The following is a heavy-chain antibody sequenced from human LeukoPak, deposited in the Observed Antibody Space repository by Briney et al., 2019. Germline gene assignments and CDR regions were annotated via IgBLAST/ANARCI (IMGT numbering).Heavy chain of an antibody. V-gene: IGHV5-51*01. J-gene: IGHJ6*03. CDR2: IHPGDSDT. Sequence: GESLKISCKGSGYSFTSYWIGWVRQMPGKGLEWMGIIHPGDSDTRYSPSFQGQVTISADKSISTAYLQWSSLKASDTAMYYCARHISTVVTPQRYYYYYMDVWGKGTTVTVSS. CDR3: ARHISTVVTPQRYYYYYMDV. CDR1: GYSFTSYW. D-gene: IGHD4-23*01.